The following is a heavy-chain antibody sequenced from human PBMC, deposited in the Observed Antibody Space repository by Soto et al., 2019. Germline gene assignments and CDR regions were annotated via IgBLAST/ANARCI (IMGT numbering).Heavy chain of an antibody. J-gene: IGHJ6*02. CDR3: ARDRSTTVTTGFYYYYGMDV. CDR2: IYHSGST. Sequence: KPSETLSLTCAVSGGSISSSNWWSWVRQPPGKGLEWIGEIYHSGSTNYNPSLKSRVTISVDKSKNQFSLKLSSVTAADTAVYYCARDRSTTVTTGFYYYYGMDVWGQGTTVTVSS. V-gene: IGHV4-4*02. D-gene: IGHD4-17*01. CDR1: GGSISSSNW.